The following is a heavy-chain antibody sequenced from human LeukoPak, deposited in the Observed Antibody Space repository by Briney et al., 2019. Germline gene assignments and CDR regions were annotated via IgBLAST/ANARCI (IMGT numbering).Heavy chain of an antibody. CDR3: ARFPAIAAAGTDY. Sequence: ASVKVSCKASGYTFTSYGISWVRQAPGQGLEWMGWMNPNSGNTGYAQKFQGRVTMTRNTSISTAYMELSSLRSEDTAVYYCARFPAIAAAGTDYWGQGTLVTVSS. V-gene: IGHV1-8*02. CDR1: GYTFTSYG. CDR2: MNPNSGNT. J-gene: IGHJ4*02. D-gene: IGHD6-13*01.